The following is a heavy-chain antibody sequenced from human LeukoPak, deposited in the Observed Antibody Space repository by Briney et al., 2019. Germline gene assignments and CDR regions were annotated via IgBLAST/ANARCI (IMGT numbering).Heavy chain of an antibody. J-gene: IGHJ5*02. CDR1: GFSFRSYW. CDR3: ARVVQLVGGWFDP. D-gene: IGHD2-8*02. V-gene: IGHV3-7*03. Sequence: GGSLRHSCAASGFSFRSYWMSWVRQAPGKGLEWVANIKQDGSEKYYVDSVQGRFTISKDNAKNSLYLQMNSLRVEDTAVYYCARVVQLVGGWFDPWGQGTLVTVSS. CDR2: IKQDGSEK.